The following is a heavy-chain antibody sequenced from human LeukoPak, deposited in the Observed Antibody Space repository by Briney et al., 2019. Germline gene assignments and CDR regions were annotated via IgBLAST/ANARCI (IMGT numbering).Heavy chain of an antibody. CDR3: AGGNDYVWGSYRPGFY. CDR2: ISSSGSTI. Sequence: PGGSLRLSSAASGFTFSRYSMNWVRQAPGKGLEWVSYISSSGSTIYYADSVKGRFTISRDNAKNSLYLQMNSLRAEDTAVYYCAGGNDYVWGSYRPGFYWGQGTLVTVSS. V-gene: IGHV3-48*04. CDR1: GFTFSRYS. D-gene: IGHD3-16*02. J-gene: IGHJ4*02.